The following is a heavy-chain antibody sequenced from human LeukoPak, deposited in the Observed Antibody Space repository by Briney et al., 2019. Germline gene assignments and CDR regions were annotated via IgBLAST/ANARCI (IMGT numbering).Heavy chain of an antibody. D-gene: IGHD3-22*01. Sequence: GESLKISCKGSGYSFTSYWIGWVRQMPGKGLEWMGIIYPGDSDTRYSPSFQGQVTISADKSISTAYLQWSSLKASDTAMYYCARPDYYDSSGYYPATEYLQHWGQGTLVTVSS. V-gene: IGHV5-51*01. CDR1: GYSFTSYW. CDR3: ARPDYYDSSGYYPATEYLQH. CDR2: IYPGDSDT. J-gene: IGHJ1*01.